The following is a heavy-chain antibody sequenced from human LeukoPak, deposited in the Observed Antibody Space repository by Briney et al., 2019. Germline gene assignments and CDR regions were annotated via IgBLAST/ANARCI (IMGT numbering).Heavy chain of an antibody. D-gene: IGHD5-18*01. CDR1: GYTLNSYH. V-gene: IGHV1-8*03. CDR3: VRVDVAMTEGDLDL. Sequence: ASVKVSCKASGYTLNSYHMIWVRQATGHGLEWMGWMRPNSGNAGYAQKFQDRVTFTSVNSISTAYVELSSLRSEARASAFCVRVDVAMTEGDLDLWGQGTLVTVSS. J-gene: IGHJ5*02. CDR2: MRPNSGNA.